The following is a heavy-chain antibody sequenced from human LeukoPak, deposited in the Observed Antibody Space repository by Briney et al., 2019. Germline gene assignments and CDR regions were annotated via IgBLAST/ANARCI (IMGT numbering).Heavy chain of an antibody. CDR1: GFTFSSYW. J-gene: IGHJ6*02. D-gene: IGHD3-16*01. CDR3: AGFWGYYYGMDV. V-gene: IGHV3-74*01. Sequence: GGSLRLSCAASGFTFSSYWMHWVRQAPGKGLVWVSRINSDGSSTSYADSVKGRFTISRDNAKNTLYLQMNSLRAEDTAVYYRAGFWGYYYGMDVWGQGTTVTVSS. CDR2: INSDGSST.